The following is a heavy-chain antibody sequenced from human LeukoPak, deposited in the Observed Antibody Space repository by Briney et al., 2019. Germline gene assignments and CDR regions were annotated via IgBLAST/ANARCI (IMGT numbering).Heavy chain of an antibody. V-gene: IGHV4-39*07. CDR3: ARGHLYCSGGSCYRTNWFDP. CDR2: IYYSGST. CDR1: GGSISSSSYY. J-gene: IGHJ5*02. D-gene: IGHD2-15*01. Sequence: SETLSLTCTVSGGSISSSSYYWGWIRQPPGTGLEWIGSIYYSGSTNYNPSLKSRVTISVDTSKNQFSLKLSSVTAADTAVYYCARGHLYCSGGSCYRTNWFDPWGQGTLVTVSS.